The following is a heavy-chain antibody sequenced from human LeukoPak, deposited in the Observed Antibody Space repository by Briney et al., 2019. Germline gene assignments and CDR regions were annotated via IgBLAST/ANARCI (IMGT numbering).Heavy chain of an antibody. V-gene: IGHV1-24*01. CDR1: GYTLTELS. D-gene: IGHD4-17*01. J-gene: IGHJ4*02. CDR2: FDPEDGET. Sequence: ASVKVSCKVSGYTLTELSMHWVRQAPGKGLEWMGGFDPEDGETIYAQKFQGGVTMTEDTSTDAAYMELSSLRSEDTAVYYCATRYGDYAWDFDYWGQGTLVTVSS. CDR3: ATRYGDYAWDFDY.